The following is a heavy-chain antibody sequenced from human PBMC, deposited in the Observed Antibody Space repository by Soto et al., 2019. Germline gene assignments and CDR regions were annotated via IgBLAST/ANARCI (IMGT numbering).Heavy chain of an antibody. D-gene: IGHD5-12*01. J-gene: IGHJ6*03. Sequence: QVQLVQSGAEVRKPGASVTVSCRSSGDSFNDYYIHWVRQAPGQGFGWMGWINPNGGVTKYAQKFQGWVSMTRDTAIRTVYMQLSRLRSDDQAVYYCARESGGATATLDYYYFYMDVWGTGTTVTVSS. CDR1: GDSFNDYY. CDR2: INPNGGVT. V-gene: IGHV1-2*04. CDR3: ARESGGATATLDYYYFYMDV.